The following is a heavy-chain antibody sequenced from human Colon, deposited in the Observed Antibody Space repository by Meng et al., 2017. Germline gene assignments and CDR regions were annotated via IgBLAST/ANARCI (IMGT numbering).Heavy chain of an antibody. D-gene: IGHD3-9*01. J-gene: IGHJ4*02. CDR2: ISGDESNT. CDR1: DFTFSHYW. Sequence: GESLKISCVTSDFTFSHYWMHWVRQVPGKVLVWVSGISGDESNTNYADSVKGRFTISRDNAKNTLYLKMNSLTAEDAAVYYCARGPDVLTGSFSSYFDSWGQGTLVTVSS. V-gene: IGHV3-74*01. CDR3: ARGPDVLTGSFSSYFDS.